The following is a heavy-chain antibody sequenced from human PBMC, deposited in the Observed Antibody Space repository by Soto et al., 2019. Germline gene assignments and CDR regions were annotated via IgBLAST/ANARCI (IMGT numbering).Heavy chain of an antibody. CDR1: GGSISSYY. D-gene: IGHD1-26*01. CDR2: IYYSGST. Sequence: QVQLQESGPGLVKPSETLSLTCTVSGGSISSYYWSWIRQPPGKGLEWIGYIYYSGSTNYNPSLKGRVTILGETSKNPFSLKLGSVTAADPAVFYWGGGGGGVVGAPPWFDPWGQGTLVTVSS. V-gene: IGHV4-59*01. CDR3: GGGGGGVVGAPPWFDP. J-gene: IGHJ5*02.